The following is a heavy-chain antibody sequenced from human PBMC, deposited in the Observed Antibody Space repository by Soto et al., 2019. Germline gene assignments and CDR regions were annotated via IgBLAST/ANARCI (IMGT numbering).Heavy chain of an antibody. V-gene: IGHV4-59*08. CDR1: GGSISSYY. Sequence: SETLSLTCTVSGGSISSYYWSWIRQPPGKGLEWIGYIYYSGSTNYNPSLKSRVTISVDTSKNQFSLKLSSVTAADTAVYYCARFYGDYGLADAFDIWGQGTMVTVSS. CDR3: ARFYGDYGLADAFDI. D-gene: IGHD4-17*01. J-gene: IGHJ3*02. CDR2: IYYSGST.